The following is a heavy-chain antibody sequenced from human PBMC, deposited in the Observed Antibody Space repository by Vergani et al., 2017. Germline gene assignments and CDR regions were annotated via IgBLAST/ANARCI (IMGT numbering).Heavy chain of an antibody. CDR1: GFTFTDYY. Sequence: QVQLVESGGGLVKPGGSLRLSCGASGFTFTDYYMTWIRQAPGKGLEWLSYISSSDSAIYYADSVKGRFTISRDNAKSSLYLQMNSLRVEDTAVYYCTRSECSGTTCYGHYFDLWGHGILVTVSS. CDR3: TRSECSGTTCYGHYFDL. D-gene: IGHD2-15*01. J-gene: IGHJ4*01. V-gene: IGHV3-11*04. CDR2: ISSSDSAI.